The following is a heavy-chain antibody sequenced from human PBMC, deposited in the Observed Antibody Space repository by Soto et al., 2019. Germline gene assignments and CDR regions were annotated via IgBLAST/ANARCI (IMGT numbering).Heavy chain of an antibody. CDR1: GFSFSSYS. V-gene: IGHV3-64*01. CDR3: ARDYRDILTGFNWFDP. D-gene: IGHD3-9*01. CDR2: ISSNGGIT. J-gene: IGHJ5*02. Sequence: AGGSMILSCAASGFSFSSYSMHWVRQAPGKGLEYVSGISSNGGITYYANSVKGRFTISRDNSKNTLYLQMGSLRAEDMAVYYCARDYRDILTGFNWFDPWGQGTLVTVSS.